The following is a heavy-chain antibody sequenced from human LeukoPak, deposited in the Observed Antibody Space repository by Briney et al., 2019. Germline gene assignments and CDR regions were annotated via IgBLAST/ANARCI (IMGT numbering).Heavy chain of an antibody. Sequence: GGSLRLSCAASGFTFSSYAMTWVRQAPGKGLEWVSAISGSGGSTYYADSVKGRFTISRDNAKNSLYLQMNSLRAEDTAFYYCARDDNWGFDCWGQGALVTVSS. D-gene: IGHD7-27*01. V-gene: IGHV3-23*01. CDR1: GFTFSSYA. J-gene: IGHJ4*02. CDR3: ARDDNWGFDC. CDR2: ISGSGGST.